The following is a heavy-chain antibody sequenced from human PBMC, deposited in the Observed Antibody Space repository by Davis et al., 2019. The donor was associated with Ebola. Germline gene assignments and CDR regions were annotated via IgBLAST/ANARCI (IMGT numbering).Heavy chain of an antibody. CDR2: VYSSGST. CDR3: ARGSGSYSHY. CDR1: GGSISTYY. J-gene: IGHJ4*02. Sequence: SETLSLTCTVSGGSISTYYWTWIRQPPGKGLEWIGYVYSSGSTNYNPSLKSRVTISVDTSKNQFSLKLSSVTAADTAVYYCARGSGSYSHYWGQGTLVTVSS. V-gene: IGHV4-59*01. D-gene: IGHD1-26*01.